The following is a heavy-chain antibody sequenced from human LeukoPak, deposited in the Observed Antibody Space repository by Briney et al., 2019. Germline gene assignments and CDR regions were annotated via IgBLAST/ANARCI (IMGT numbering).Heavy chain of an antibody. CDR3: ARAYQTDY. D-gene: IGHD2-2*01. CDR1: GFTLSRSW. CDR2: INQDGSEK. V-gene: IGHV3-7*05. J-gene: IGHJ4*02. Sequence: GGSLRPSCAASGFTLSRSWMSWVRQAPGKGLEWVANINQDGSEKNYVDSVKGRFTISRDNAKNSLYLQMNSLRAEDTAVYYCARAYQTDYWGQGTLVTVSS.